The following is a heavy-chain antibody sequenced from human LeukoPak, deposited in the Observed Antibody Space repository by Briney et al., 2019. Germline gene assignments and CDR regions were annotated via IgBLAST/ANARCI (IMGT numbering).Heavy chain of an antibody. D-gene: IGHD6-19*01. Sequence: SETLSLTCTVSGGSISSYYWSWIRQPPGKGLEWIGYIYYSGSTNYNPSLKSRVTISVDTSKKQFSLKLSSVAAADTAVYYCARYISGWSSSFDPWGQGTLVTVSS. V-gene: IGHV4-59*01. CDR3: ARYISGWSSSFDP. J-gene: IGHJ5*02. CDR1: GGSISSYY. CDR2: IYYSGST.